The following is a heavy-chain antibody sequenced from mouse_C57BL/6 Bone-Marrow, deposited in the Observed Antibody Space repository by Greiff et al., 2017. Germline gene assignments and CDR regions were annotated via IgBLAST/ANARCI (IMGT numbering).Heavy chain of an antibody. CDR1: GYTFTDYE. J-gene: IGHJ4*01. V-gene: IGHV1-15*01. CDR3: TRTYYGYDGYAMDY. Sequence: VQRVESGAELVRPGASVTLSCKASGYTFTDYEMHWVKQTPVHGLEWIGAIDPETGGTAYNQKFKGKAILTADKSSSTAYMELRSLTSEDSAVYYCTRTYYGYDGYAMDYWGQGTSVTVSS. CDR2: IDPETGGT. D-gene: IGHD2-2*01.